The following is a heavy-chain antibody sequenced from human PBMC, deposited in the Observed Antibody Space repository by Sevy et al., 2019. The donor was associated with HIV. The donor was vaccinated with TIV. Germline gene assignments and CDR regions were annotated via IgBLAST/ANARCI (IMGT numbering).Heavy chain of an antibody. CDR2: INHSGST. CDR1: GGSFSGYY. J-gene: IGHJ3*02. V-gene: IGHV4-34*01. CDR3: ARARLRITMIVVVTDAFDI. Sequence: SETLSLTCAVYGGSFSGYYWSWIRQPPGKGLEWIGEINHSGSTNYNPPLKSRVTISVDTSKNQFSLKLSSVTAADTAVYYCARARLRITMIVVVTDAFDIWGQGTMVTVSS. D-gene: IGHD3-22*01.